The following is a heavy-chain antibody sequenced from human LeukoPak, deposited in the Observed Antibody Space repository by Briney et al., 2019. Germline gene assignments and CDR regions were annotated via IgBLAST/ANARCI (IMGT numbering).Heavy chain of an antibody. CDR2: INHTGNT. V-gene: IGHV4-34*01. D-gene: IGHD3-22*01. Sequence: ASETLSLTCAVYGGSFSGYYWSWIRQPPGKGLEWTGEINHTGNTNYNPSLKSRVTISEDTSKNQFSLKLSSVTAADTAVYYCARGEFDSNGYYLDYWGQGTLVTVSS. CDR3: ARGEFDSNGYYLDY. J-gene: IGHJ4*02. CDR1: GGSFSGYY.